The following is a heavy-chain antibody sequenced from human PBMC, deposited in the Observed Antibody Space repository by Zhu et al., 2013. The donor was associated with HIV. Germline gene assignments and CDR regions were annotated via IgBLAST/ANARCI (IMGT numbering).Heavy chain of an antibody. CDR3: ARELYSSSSGYYYGMDV. J-gene: IGHJ6*02. CDR1: GYTFTGYY. V-gene: IGHV1-69*01. CDR2: IIPIFGTA. D-gene: IGHD6-6*01. Sequence: QVQLVQSGAEVKKPGASVKVSCKASGYTFTGYYLHWVRQAPGQGLEWMGGIIPIFGTANYAQKFQGRVTITADESTSTAYMELSSLRSEDTAVYYCARELYSSSSGYYYGMDVWGQGTTVTVSS.